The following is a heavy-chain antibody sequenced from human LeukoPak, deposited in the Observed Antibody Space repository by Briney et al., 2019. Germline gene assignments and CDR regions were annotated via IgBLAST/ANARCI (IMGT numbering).Heavy chain of an antibody. CDR1: GGTFSSYA. D-gene: IGHD3-9*01. J-gene: IGHJ4*02. CDR3: ARDQGLPEYYDILTGYYGSEGYFDY. V-gene: IGHV1-69*04. Sequence: GSSVKVSCKASGGTFSSYAISWVRQAPGQGLEWMGRIIPILGIANYAQKFQGRVTITADKSTSTAYMELRSLRSDDTAVYYCARDQGLPEYYDILTGYYGSEGYFDYWGQGTLVTVSS. CDR2: IIPILGIA.